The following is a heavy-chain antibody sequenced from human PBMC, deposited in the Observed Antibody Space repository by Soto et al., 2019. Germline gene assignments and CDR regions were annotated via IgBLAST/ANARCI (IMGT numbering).Heavy chain of an antibody. D-gene: IGHD6-19*01. J-gene: IGHJ4*02. CDR2: IYYSGST. V-gene: IGHV4-31*03. Sequence: PSETLSLTCTVSGGSISSGGYYWSWIRQHPGKGLEWIGYIYYSGSTYYNPSLKSRVTISVDTSKNQFSLKLSSVTAADTAVYYCARDVRYSSGWYYFDYWGQGTLVTVSS. CDR3: ARDVRYSSGWYYFDY. CDR1: GGSISSGGYY.